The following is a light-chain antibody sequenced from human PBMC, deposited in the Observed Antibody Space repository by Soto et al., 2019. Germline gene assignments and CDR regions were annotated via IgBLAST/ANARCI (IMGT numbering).Light chain of an antibody. CDR1: QHIRTD. J-gene: IGKJ1*01. CDR2: GAS. CDR3: QQYTAWLPWT. V-gene: IGKV3-15*01. Sequence: EIVRTQSPVTLSLSPGERATLSCRASQHIRTDLAWYQQRPGQAPRLLIYGASARATGIPARFSGSGSGTEFTLTINSLQSEDFAVYYWQQYTAWLPWTFGQGTKVDIK.